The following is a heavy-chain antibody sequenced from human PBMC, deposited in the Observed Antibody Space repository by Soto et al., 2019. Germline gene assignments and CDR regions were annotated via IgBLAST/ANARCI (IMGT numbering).Heavy chain of an antibody. CDR1: GASISSYY. V-gene: IGHV4-59*01. CDR3: ASPSRY. CDR2: MHESGST. Sequence: QVQLQESGPGLVKPSETLSLTCTVSGASISSYYWYWIRQPPGKGLEWNGYMHESGSTSYNPSLKSRVTRSVDTSRNQLSLKVISVTAADTAVYYCASPSRYWGQGILVTVSS. J-gene: IGHJ1*01.